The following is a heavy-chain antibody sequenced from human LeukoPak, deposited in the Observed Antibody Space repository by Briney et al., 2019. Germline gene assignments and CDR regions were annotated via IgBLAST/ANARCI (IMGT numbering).Heavy chain of an antibody. Sequence: PGGSLRLSCAASGFTFTNAWMSWVRQAPGKGLEWVGRIRSRTDGGTTDYAAPVKGRFTISRDDSKDTLYLQMNSLKTEDTAVYYCTTRRLAAAGFDYWGQGTLVTVSP. J-gene: IGHJ4*02. D-gene: IGHD6-13*01. CDR3: TTRRLAAAGFDY. CDR2: IRSRTDGGTT. CDR1: GFTFTNAW. V-gene: IGHV3-15*01.